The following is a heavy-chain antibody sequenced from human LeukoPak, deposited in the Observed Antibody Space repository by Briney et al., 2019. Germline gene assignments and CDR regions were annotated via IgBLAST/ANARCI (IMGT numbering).Heavy chain of an antibody. Sequence: GGSLRLSCAATGFSFKDYGMHWVRHPPGKGREWVSAINGNGGGTDSADSVKGRFTISRDNAKNSLYLQLSSLRPEDTALYYCAKHLTATNTYIFFGLDVWGQGTSVTVCS. CDR3: AKHLTATNTYIFFGLDV. CDR1: GFSFKDYG. V-gene: IGHV3-9*01. CDR2: INGNGGGT. J-gene: IGHJ6*02. D-gene: IGHD1-26*01.